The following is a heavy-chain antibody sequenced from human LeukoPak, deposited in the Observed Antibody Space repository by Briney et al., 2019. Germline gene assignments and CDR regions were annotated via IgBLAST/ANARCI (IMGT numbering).Heavy chain of an antibody. CDR1: GFAFRTYG. CDR3: AKDLGATAPYYMDV. J-gene: IGHJ6*03. CDR2: IGHDGSHK. Sequence: GGSLRLSCAASGFAFRTYGIHWVRQAPGKGLEWVAFIGHDGSHKFYTASVKGRFTISRDNSKNTLLLQMISLRVEDTALYCCAKDLGATAPYYMDVWGKGTTVTV. V-gene: IGHV3-30*02. D-gene: IGHD1-26*01.